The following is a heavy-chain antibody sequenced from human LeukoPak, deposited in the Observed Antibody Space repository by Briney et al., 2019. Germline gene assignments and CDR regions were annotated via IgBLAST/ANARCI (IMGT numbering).Heavy chain of an antibody. J-gene: IGHJ6*02. CDR2: ISGSGGST. D-gene: IGHD3-10*01. CDR3: AEEGRYYYGSGSWAGPAPYYYYGMDV. Sequence: PGGSLRLSCAASGFTFSSYAMSWVRQAPGKGLEWVSAISGSGGSTYYADSVKGRFTISRDNSKNTLYLQMNSLRAEDTAVYYCAEEGRYYYGSGSWAGPAPYYYYGMDVWGQGTTVTVSS. V-gene: IGHV3-23*01. CDR1: GFTFSSYA.